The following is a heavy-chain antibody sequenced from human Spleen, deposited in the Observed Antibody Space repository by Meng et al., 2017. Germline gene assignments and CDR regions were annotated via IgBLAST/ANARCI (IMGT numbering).Heavy chain of an antibody. V-gene: IGHV5-51*01. J-gene: IGHJ3*02. D-gene: IGHD3-10*01. CDR2: INAADSDT. CDR3: ARRHMVLGKDAFDI. CDR1: GYSFTNYW. Sequence: GESLKISCQGSGYSFTNYWIGWVRQVPGKGLEWKGIINAADSDTSYSPSFQGQVTMSIDKSISTAYLQWSSLKASDTAIYYCARRHMVLGKDAFDIWGQGTMVTVSS.